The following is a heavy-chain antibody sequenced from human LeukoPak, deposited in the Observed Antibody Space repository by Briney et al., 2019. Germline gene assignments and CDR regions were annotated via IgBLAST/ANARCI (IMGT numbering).Heavy chain of an antibody. CDR3: AKGPEYSSGWSLDY. CDR1: GFTFSSYG. J-gene: IGHJ4*02. D-gene: IGHD6-19*01. Sequence: GGSLRLSCAASGFTFSSYGMHWVRQAPGKGLEWVAVISYDGSNKYYAGSVKGRFTISRDNSKNTLYLQMNSLRAEDTAVYYCAKGPEYSSGWSLDYWGQGTLVTVSS. CDR2: ISYDGSNK. V-gene: IGHV3-30*18.